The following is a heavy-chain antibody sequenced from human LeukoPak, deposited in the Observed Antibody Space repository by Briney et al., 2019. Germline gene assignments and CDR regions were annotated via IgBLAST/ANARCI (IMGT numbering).Heavy chain of an antibody. J-gene: IGHJ5*02. Sequence: SQTLSLTCTVPGGSISSGGYYWSWIRQHPGKGLEWIGYIYYSGSTYYNPSLKSRVTISVDTSKNQFSLKLSSVTAADTAVYYCARESKPPIAARPGNWFDPWGQGTLVTVSS. CDR2: IYYSGST. CDR1: GGSISSGGYY. D-gene: IGHD6-6*01. CDR3: ARESKPPIAARPGNWFDP. V-gene: IGHV4-31*03.